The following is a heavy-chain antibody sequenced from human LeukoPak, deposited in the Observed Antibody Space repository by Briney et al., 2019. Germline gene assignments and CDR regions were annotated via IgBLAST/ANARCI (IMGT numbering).Heavy chain of an antibody. J-gene: IGHJ3*02. CDR1: GFTFSSYA. Sequence: GGSLRLSCAASGFTFSSYAMSWVRQAPGKGLEWVSAISASGGSTYYADSVKGRFTISRDNSKNTLYLQMNSLRAEDTAVYYCAKDRIRDYYDSSGYKFPDAFDIWGQGTTVTVSS. D-gene: IGHD3-22*01. V-gene: IGHV3-23*01. CDR3: AKDRIRDYYDSSGYKFPDAFDI. CDR2: ISASGGST.